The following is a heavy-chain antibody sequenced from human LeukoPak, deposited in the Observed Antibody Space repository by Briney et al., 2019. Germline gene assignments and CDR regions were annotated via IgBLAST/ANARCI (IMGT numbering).Heavy chain of an antibody. Sequence: PGGSLRLSCAASGFTFSSYVMHWVRQAPGKGLEWVAVISYDGRNKYYADSVKGRFTISRDNSKNTLYLQMNSLRAEDTAVYYCAKGGVSVAGYIDYWGQGTLVTVSS. V-gene: IGHV3-30*18. CDR2: ISYDGRNK. J-gene: IGHJ4*02. CDR3: AKGGVSVAGYIDY. D-gene: IGHD1-1*01. CDR1: GFTFSSYV.